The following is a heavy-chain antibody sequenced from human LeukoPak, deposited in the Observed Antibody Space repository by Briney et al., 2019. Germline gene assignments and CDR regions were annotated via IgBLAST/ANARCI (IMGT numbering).Heavy chain of an antibody. Sequence: GASVKVSCKASGYTFTSYGISWVRQAPGRGLERMGWISAYNGNTNYAQKLQGRVTMTTDTSTSTAYMELRSLRSEDTAVYYCARESTWIQPFDYWGQGTLVTVSS. V-gene: IGHV1-18*01. CDR3: ARESTWIQPFDY. CDR2: ISAYNGNT. J-gene: IGHJ4*02. CDR1: GYTFTSYG. D-gene: IGHD5-18*01.